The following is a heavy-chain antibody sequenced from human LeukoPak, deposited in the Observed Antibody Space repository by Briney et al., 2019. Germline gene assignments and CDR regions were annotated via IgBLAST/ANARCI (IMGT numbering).Heavy chain of an antibody. CDR3: ARGDGYNSGSAFDI. J-gene: IGHJ3*02. CDR2: IYTSAST. V-gene: IGHV4-4*07. CDR1: GGSISSYY. D-gene: IGHD5-24*01. Sequence: SETLSLTCTVSGGSISSYYWSWIRQPAGKGLDWIGRIYTSASTNDNPSLKSRVTMSVDTSKNQFSLKLSSVTAADTDVYYCARGDGYNSGSAFDIWGQGTMVTVSS.